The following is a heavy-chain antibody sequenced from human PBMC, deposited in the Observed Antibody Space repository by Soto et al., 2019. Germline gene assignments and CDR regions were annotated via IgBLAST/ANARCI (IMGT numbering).Heavy chain of an antibody. Sequence: QLQLQESGPGLVKPSETLSLTCTVSGDSVTISDYYWGWIRQPPGKGLEWIGSINYSGSTYYNPSLKRRVTISGDTSKQQFSLKLTSVTAADAAVYYCAAHDSGGYYAEYWGQGTLVTVSA. D-gene: IGHD3-22*01. J-gene: IGHJ4*02. CDR1: GDSVTISDYY. V-gene: IGHV4-39*01. CDR2: INYSGST. CDR3: AAHDSGGYYAEY.